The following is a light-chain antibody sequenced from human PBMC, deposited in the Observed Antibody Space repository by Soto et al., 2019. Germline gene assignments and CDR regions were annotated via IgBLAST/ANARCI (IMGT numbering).Light chain of an antibody. CDR1: QSVSSSS. CDR3: QHYGASPKYT. CDR2: GAS. V-gene: IGKV3-20*01. Sequence: EIVLTQSPGTLSLSPGQRATLSCRASQSVSSSSLAWYQQRPGQAPRLLIYGASRRATGIPDRFSGSRSGTDFTLTISRLEPEAFAVYYCQHYGASPKYTFGQGTKLEIK. J-gene: IGKJ2*01.